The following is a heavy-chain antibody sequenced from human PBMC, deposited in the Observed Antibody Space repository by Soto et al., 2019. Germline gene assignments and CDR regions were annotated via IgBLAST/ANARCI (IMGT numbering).Heavy chain of an antibody. Sequence: EVQLLESGGGLVQPGGSLRISCATSGFTFSDYGINWVRQAPGKGLEWVSGITKTGRSTFLADSVRGRFTISRDNLNNIVYLQINSLRADDTALYYCTKDADVYDFAFDSWGQGTMVTVSS. J-gene: IGHJ3*02. CDR1: GFTFSDYG. V-gene: IGHV3-23*01. CDR2: ITKTGRST. CDR3: TKDADVYDFAFDS. D-gene: IGHD3-3*01.